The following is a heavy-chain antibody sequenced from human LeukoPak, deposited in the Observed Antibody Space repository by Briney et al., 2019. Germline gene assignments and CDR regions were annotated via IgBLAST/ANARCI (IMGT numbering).Heavy chain of an antibody. J-gene: IGHJ5*02. V-gene: IGHV4-39*07. CDR3: ARVFLYFDWSPYNWFDP. CDR2: IYYSGST. Sequence: SETLSLTCTVSGGSISSSSYYWGWIRQPPGKGLEWIGSIYYSGSTYYNPSLKSRVTISVDTSKNQSSLKLSSVTAADTAVYYCARVFLYFDWSPYNWFDPWGQGTLVTVSS. D-gene: IGHD3-9*01. CDR1: GGSISSSSYY.